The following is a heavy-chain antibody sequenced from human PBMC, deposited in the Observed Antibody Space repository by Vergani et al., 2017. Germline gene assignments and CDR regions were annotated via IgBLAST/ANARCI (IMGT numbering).Heavy chain of an antibody. Sequence: QVQLVESGGGVVQPGRSLRLSCAASGFTFSSYGMHWVRQAPGKGLEWVAVISYDGSNKYYADSVKGRFTISRDNSKNTLYLQMNSLRAEDTAVYYCAKDQSEIRYFDWFGNGPYNWFDPWGQGTLVTVSS. CDR2: ISYDGSNK. CDR1: GFTFSSYG. D-gene: IGHD3-9*01. J-gene: IGHJ5*02. CDR3: AKDQSEIRYFDWFGNGPYNWFDP. V-gene: IGHV3-30*18.